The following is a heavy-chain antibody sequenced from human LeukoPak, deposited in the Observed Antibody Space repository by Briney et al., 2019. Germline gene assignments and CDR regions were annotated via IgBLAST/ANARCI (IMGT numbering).Heavy chain of an antibody. CDR2: INSDGSST. V-gene: IGHV3-74*01. CDR3: AREYSSGGNYYYYYYMDV. CDR1: GFTFGSYW. J-gene: IGHJ6*03. Sequence: GGSLRLSCAASGFTFGSYWMHWVRQAPGKGLVWVSRINSDGSSTSYADSMKGRFTISRDNAKNTLYLQMNSLRAEDTAVYYCAREYSSGGNYYYYYYMDVWGKGTTVTVSS. D-gene: IGHD6-19*01.